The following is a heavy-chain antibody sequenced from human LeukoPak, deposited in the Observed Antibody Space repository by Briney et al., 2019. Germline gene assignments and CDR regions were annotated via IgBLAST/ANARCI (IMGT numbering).Heavy chain of an antibody. J-gene: IGHJ4*02. CDR2: IWYDRSNK. Sequence: GRSLRLSCAASGFTFDNYAMHWVRQAPGKGLEWVSVIWYDRSNKYYADSVKGRFTISRDNSKNTLYLQMNSLRVEDTAVYYCAREGRVSGYDFDCWGQGTLVTVSS. V-gene: IGHV3-33*08. D-gene: IGHD5-12*01. CDR3: AREGRVSGYDFDC. CDR1: GFTFDNYA.